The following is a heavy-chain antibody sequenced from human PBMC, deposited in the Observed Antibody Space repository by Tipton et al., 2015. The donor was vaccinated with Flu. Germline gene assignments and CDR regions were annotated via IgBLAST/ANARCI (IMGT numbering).Heavy chain of an antibody. J-gene: IGHJ2*01. CDR2: IYYSGST. V-gene: IGHV4-59*08. D-gene: IGHD3-16*02. Sequence: TLSLTCTVSGGPISSYYWSWIRQPPGKGLEWIGYIYYSGSTNYNPSLKSRVTISVDTSKNQFSLKLSSVTAADTAVYYCASLYYDYIWGSYRKSWYFDRRGRGTLVTVSS. CDR1: GGPISSYY. CDR3: ASLYYDYIWGSYRKSWYFDR.